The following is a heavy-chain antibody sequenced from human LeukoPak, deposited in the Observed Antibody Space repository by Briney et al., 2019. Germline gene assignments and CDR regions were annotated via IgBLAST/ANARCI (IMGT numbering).Heavy chain of an antibody. D-gene: IGHD3-10*01. CDR3: ARDDRYGSGTLGKRFDP. CDR1: GFIFTSIG. Sequence: GGSLCLSCVPFGFIFTSIGSKSARPPPGKGLEWVSSITHGGQIYYADSVKGRFTISRDNTKNSVYLQMDNLRDDDTAVYFCARDDRYGSGTLGKRFDPWGQGTLVSVSS. V-gene: IGHV3-21*01. CDR2: ITHGGQI. J-gene: IGHJ5*02.